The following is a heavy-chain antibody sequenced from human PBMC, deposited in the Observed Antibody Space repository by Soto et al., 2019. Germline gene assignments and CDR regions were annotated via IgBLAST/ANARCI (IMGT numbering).Heavy chain of an antibody. CDR1: GYTFTGYY. D-gene: IGHD2-2*01. CDR2: INPQTGGT. V-gene: IGHV1-2*02. CDR3: ARERYQVISDGMDV. J-gene: IGHJ6*02. Sequence: ASVKVSCKASGYTFTGYYIHWVREAPGQGLEWMGWINPQTGGTSYAQKFQGRVTLSRDTSINTAYLELSRLTFDDAAVYVCARERYQVISDGMDVWGQGTTVTAP.